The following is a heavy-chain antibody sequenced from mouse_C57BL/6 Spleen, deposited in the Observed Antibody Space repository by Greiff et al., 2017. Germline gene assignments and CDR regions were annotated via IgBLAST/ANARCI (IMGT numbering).Heavy chain of an antibody. D-gene: IGHD4-1*01. Sequence: EVQRVESGGGLVKPGGSLKLSCAASGFTFSDYGMHWVRQAPEKGLEWVAYISSGSSTIYYADTVKGRFTISRDNAKNTLFLQMTSLRSEDTAMYYCARPLTGTEFAYWGQGTLVTVSA. CDR3: ARPLTGTEFAY. J-gene: IGHJ3*01. CDR2: ISSGSSTI. CDR1: GFTFSDYG. V-gene: IGHV5-17*01.